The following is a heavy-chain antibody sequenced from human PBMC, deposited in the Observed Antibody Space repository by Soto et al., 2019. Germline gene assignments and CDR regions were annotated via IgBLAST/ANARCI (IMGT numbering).Heavy chain of an antibody. Sequence: QVQLVESGGGVVQPGRSLRLSCAASGFTFSSYGMHWVRQAPGKGLEWVAVMSYDGGNKNYVDSVKGRFTISRDNSKNTLYLQMNSLRADDTAVYYCAKDTYYHDSSGYYVFDYWGQGTLVTVSS. D-gene: IGHD3-22*01. CDR2: MSYDGGNK. CDR1: GFTFSSYG. J-gene: IGHJ4*02. CDR3: AKDTYYHDSSGYYVFDY. V-gene: IGHV3-30*18.